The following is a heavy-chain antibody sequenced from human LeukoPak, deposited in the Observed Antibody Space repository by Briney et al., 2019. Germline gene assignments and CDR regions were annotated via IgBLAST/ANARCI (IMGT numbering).Heavy chain of an antibody. CDR3: ARGHWGLDS. CDR1: GFTFGIYA. V-gene: IGHV3-48*01. CDR2: IGPSGSNI. J-gene: IGHJ4*02. D-gene: IGHD7-27*01. Sequence: PGGSLRLSCAASGFTFGIYAMNWVRQAPGKGLEWVSYIGPSGSNIYYADSVKGRFTISRDNAKDSLYLQMNSLRAEDTAVYYCARGHWGLDSWGQGTLVSVSS.